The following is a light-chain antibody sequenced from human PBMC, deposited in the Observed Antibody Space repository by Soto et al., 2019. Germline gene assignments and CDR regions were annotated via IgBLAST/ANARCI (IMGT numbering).Light chain of an antibody. V-gene: IGKV3-15*01. CDR3: QQRSNWYT. CDR1: QGVGST. CDR2: DAS. Sequence: ELVLTQSPATLSVSPGERATLSCRASQGVGSTLAWYQQEPGRAPRLLIYDASTRATGIPARFSGAGSGTEFTLTISGLQSDDFAVYYCQQRSNWYTFGPGTKLEIK. J-gene: IGKJ2*01.